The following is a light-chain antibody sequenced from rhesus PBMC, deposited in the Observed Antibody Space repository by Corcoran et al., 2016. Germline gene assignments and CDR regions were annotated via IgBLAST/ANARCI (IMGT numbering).Light chain of an antibody. CDR1: QNIYSN. J-gene: IGKJ2*01. CDR2: AAS. Sequence: DIQMTQSPSALSASVGDRVTISCRASQNIYSNLAWYQQKPGKAPKLLIYAASSLQTGIPSRFSGSGSGTDFTLTISSLQPEDSAAYYCQHYYGNPYSFGQGTKVEIK. CDR3: QHYYGNPYS. V-gene: IGKV1S12*01.